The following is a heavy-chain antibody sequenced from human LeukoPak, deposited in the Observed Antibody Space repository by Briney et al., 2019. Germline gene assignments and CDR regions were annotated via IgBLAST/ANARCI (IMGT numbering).Heavy chain of an antibody. CDR2: MNSDGSST. J-gene: IGHJ4*02. D-gene: IGHD3-16*02. Sequence: GGSLRLSCAASGFSFGGYWMHWVRQVPGKGLVWVSCMNSDGSSTSYADSVKGRFTISRDNAKNTLYLQMNSLRVEDTAVYYCARGGSYRYSSSDYWGQGTLATVSS. CDR3: ARGGSYRYSSSDY. CDR1: GFSFGGYW. V-gene: IGHV3-74*01.